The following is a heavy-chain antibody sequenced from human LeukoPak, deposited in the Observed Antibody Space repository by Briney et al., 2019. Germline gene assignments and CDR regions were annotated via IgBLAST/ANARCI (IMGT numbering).Heavy chain of an antibody. CDR2: IYYSGGTT. J-gene: IGHJ4*02. CDR3: ARQDSSTWYYFDF. V-gene: IGHV4-59*08. Sequence: SETLSLTCTVSGGSISNYFCTWIRQPPGKGLEYIGYIYYSGGTTNYNPSLESRVTISVDTSNSQFSLKLTSVTAADTAVYYCARQDSSTWYYFDFWGQGTPVTVSS. D-gene: IGHD6-13*01. CDR1: GGSISNYF.